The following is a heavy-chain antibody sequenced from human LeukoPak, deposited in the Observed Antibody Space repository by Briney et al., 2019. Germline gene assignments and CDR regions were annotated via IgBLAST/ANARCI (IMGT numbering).Heavy chain of an antibody. CDR2: VYSDGST. CDR1: GFTVSSNY. J-gene: IGHJ4*02. Sequence: PGGSLRLSCAASGFTVSSNYMSWVRQAPGTGLEWVSVVYSDGSTYYADSVKGRFSISRDNSQNKVYLQINRLRAEDTAVYYCARDIGASAGFDYRGEGTLVTVSS. D-gene: IGHD3-16*01. CDR3: ARDIGASAGFDY. V-gene: IGHV3-66*01.